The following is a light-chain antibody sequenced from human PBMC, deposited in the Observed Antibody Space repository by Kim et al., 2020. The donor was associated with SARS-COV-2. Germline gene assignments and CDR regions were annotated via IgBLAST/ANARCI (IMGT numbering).Light chain of an antibody. CDR2: DVS. CDR1: SSDVGGYKY. CDR3: SSYTSSSTLV. V-gene: IGLV2-14*03. J-gene: IGLJ2*01. Sequence: GQSITIYCTGTSSDVGGYKYVSWYQQHPGKAPKLMIYDVSNRPSGVSNRFSGSKSGNTASLTISGLQAEDEADYYCSSYTSSSTLVFGGGTQLTVL.